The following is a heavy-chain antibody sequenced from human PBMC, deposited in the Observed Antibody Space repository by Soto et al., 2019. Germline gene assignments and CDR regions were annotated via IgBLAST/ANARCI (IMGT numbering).Heavy chain of an antibody. J-gene: IGHJ6*03. CDR3: ARAPIHYTVHPYYYYYMDV. Sequence: QVQLVQSGAEVKKPGASVKVSCKASGYTFTSYDINWVRQATGQGLEWMGWMNPNSGNTGYAQKFQGRVTMTRNTSISTAYMELSSLRAEDTAVYYCARAPIHYTVHPYYYYYMDVWGKGTTVTVSS. D-gene: IGHD4-4*01. CDR2: MNPNSGNT. V-gene: IGHV1-8*01. CDR1: GYTFTSYD.